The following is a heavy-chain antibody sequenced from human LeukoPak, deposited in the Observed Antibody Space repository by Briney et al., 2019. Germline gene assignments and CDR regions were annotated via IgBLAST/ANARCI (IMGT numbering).Heavy chain of an antibody. CDR1: GGSISSSSYY. V-gene: IGHV4-39*07. J-gene: IGHJ4*02. CDR2: IYHCGII. CDR3: ARGVARSSKFHFSYYFDY. D-gene: IGHD6-6*01. Sequence: KPSETLSLTCTVSGGSISSSSYYWGWIRQPPGKGLEWIGIIYHCGIIYYIPSLTSRVTISVDTSKNQSSLKLSSVTAADTAVYYCARGVARSSKFHFSYYFDYWGQGTLVTVSS.